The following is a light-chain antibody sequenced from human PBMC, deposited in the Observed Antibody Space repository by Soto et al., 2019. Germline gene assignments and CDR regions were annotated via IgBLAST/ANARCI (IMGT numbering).Light chain of an antibody. Sequence: IVLTQSPATLSLSPGERATLSCRASQSVTTFLAWYQQRPGQAPRLLIYGVSNRATGVPVRFSGSGSGTDFPLTISSLEPEDFAVYYCQQRSGWPPLFSFGPGTKVEIK. CDR2: GVS. V-gene: IGKV3-11*01. CDR1: QSVTTF. CDR3: QQRSGWPPLFS. J-gene: IGKJ3*01.